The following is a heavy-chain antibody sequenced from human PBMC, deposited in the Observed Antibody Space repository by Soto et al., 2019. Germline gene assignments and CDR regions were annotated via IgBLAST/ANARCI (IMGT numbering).Heavy chain of an antibody. D-gene: IGHD1-26*01. J-gene: IGHJ4*02. CDR3: ARDRGSYALDY. V-gene: IGHV1-18*01. CDR1: GYTFTSYG. CDR2: ISAVNGNT. Sequence: QVQLVQSGAEVKKPGASVKVSCKASGYTFTSYGIIWVRQATGQGLARMGWISAVNGNTNYPQKRQGRVIITTDTSRSTAYMELRSLRSDDTTVYYCARDRGSYALDYWGQRTLVTVSS.